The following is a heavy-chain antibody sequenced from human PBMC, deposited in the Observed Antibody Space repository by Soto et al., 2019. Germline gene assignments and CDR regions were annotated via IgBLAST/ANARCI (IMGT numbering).Heavy chain of an antibody. V-gene: IGHV4-4*02. Sequence: SETLSLTCAVSGGSISSNNWWSWVRQPPGKGLEWIGEIYHSGSTNYNPSLKSRVTISVDKSKNQFSLKLSSVTAADTAVYYCARSKYYYDSSGIPRYFDYWGQGTLVTVSS. CDR2: IYHSGST. J-gene: IGHJ4*02. D-gene: IGHD3-22*01. CDR3: ARSKYYYDSSGIPRYFDY. CDR1: GGSISSNNW.